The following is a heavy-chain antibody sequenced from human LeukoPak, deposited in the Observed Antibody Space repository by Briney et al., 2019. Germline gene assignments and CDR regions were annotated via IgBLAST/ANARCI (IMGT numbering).Heavy chain of an antibody. CDR2: ISGSGDST. Sequence: GGSLRLSCTASGFSFSRHAMNWVRQAPGKGLEWVSSISGSGDSTYYGDSVKGRFTISRDNSKNTLFLQMNSLRAEDTAVYYCAKWARNYGDYRAFDYWGQGTLVTVSS. D-gene: IGHD4-17*01. J-gene: IGHJ4*02. CDR3: AKWARNYGDYRAFDY. V-gene: IGHV3-23*01. CDR1: GFSFSRHA.